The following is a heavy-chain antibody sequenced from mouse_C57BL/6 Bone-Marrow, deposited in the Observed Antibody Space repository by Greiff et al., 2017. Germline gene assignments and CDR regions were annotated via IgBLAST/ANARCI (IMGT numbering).Heavy chain of an antibody. J-gene: IGHJ4*01. Sequence: VQLKQSGPVLVKPGASVKMSCKASGYTFTDYYMNWVKQSHGKSLEWIGVINPYNGGTSYNQKFKGKATLTVDKSSSTAYMELNSLTSEDSAVYYCARREIYYDYDGADYWGQGTSVTVSS. D-gene: IGHD2-4*01. CDR1: GYTFTDYY. CDR3: ARREIYYDYDGADY. CDR2: INPYNGGT. V-gene: IGHV1-19*01.